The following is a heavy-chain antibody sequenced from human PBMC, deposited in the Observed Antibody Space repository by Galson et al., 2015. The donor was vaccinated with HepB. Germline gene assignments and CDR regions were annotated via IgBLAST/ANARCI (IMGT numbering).Heavy chain of an antibody. V-gene: IGHV2-5*01. CDR1: GFSLSTSGVG. J-gene: IGHJ3*02. CDR3: AHSASSGYPNAFDI. D-gene: IGHD5-12*01. Sequence: PALVKPTQTLTLTCTFSGFSLSTSGVGVGWIRQPPGKALEWLALIYGNDDKRYSPSLKSRLTITKDTSKNQVVLTMTNMDPVGTATYYCAHSASSGYPNAFDIWGQGTMVTVSS. CDR2: IYGNDDK.